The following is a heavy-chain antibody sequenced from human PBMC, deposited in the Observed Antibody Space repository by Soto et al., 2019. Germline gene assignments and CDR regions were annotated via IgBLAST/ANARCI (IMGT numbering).Heavy chain of an antibody. V-gene: IGHV1-69*13. CDR3: AIFWSSGLLYDY. J-gene: IGHJ4*02. CDR1: GGTFSSYA. Sequence: SVKVSCKASGGTFSSYAISWVRQAPGQGLEWMGGIIPIFGTANYAQKFQGRVTITADESTSTAYMELSSLRSEDTAVYYCAIFWSSGLLYDYWGQGTLVTVSS. CDR2: IIPIFGTA. D-gene: IGHD3-3*01.